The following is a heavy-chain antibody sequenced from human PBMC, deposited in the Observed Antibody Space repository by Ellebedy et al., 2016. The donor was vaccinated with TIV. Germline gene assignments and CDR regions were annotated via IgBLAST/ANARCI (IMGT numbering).Heavy chain of an antibody. J-gene: IGHJ4*02. D-gene: IGHD3-9*01. V-gene: IGHV5-51*01. CDR1: GYSFISYW. Sequence: GESLKISCKTSGYSFISYWIGWVRQMPGKGLEWMGIIYPDDSDTRYSPSFQGQVTISADKSISTAYLKWSSLKASDTAMYYCARRLRVADWVYLDYWGQGTLVIVSS. CDR3: ARRLRVADWVYLDY. CDR2: IYPDDSDT.